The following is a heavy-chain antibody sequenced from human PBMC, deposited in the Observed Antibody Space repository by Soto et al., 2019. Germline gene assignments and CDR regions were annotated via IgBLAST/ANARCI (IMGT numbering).Heavy chain of an antibody. CDR2: IYFSGST. D-gene: IGHD1-1*01. V-gene: IGHV4-31*03. J-gene: IGHJ2*01. CDR3: AREIRNQSGDSHHWYFDL. Sequence: QVQLQESGPGLVGPSQTLSLTCTVSGGSIRSSTYYWTWIRHHPGKGLEWVGFIYFSGSTFYNPSLKSRVTISLDPSRNQFSLKLTSVTAADSAVYYCAREIRNQSGDSHHWYFDLWGRGTQVAVSS. CDR1: GGSIRSSTYY.